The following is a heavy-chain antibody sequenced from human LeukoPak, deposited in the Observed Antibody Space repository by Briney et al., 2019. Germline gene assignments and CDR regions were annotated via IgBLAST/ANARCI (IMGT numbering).Heavy chain of an antibody. CDR3: ASADIVVVPAANYYYYGMDV. Sequence: GASVKVSCKASGYTFTSYGINWVRQATGQGLERMGWMNPNSGNTGYAQKFQGRVTMTRNTSISTAYMELSSLRSEDTAVYYCASADIVVVPAANYYYYGMDVWGQGTTVTVSS. CDR2: MNPNSGNT. D-gene: IGHD2-2*01. J-gene: IGHJ6*02. V-gene: IGHV1-8*01. CDR1: GYTFTSYG.